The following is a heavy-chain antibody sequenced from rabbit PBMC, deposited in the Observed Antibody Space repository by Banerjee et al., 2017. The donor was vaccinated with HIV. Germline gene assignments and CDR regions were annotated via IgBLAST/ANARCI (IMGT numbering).Heavy chain of an antibody. V-gene: IGHV1S40*01. J-gene: IGHJ6*01. CDR1: GFSFSSGQY. Sequence: QSLEESGGDLVKPGASLTLTCTASGFSFSSGQYMCWVRQAPGKGLEWIACIDAGSGINTYYASWARGRFTISKASSTTVTLQLTSLTAADTATYFCARDRPGTDSSDLDLWGPGTLVTVS. CDR2: IDAGSGINT. D-gene: IGHD8-1*01. CDR3: ARDRPGTDSSDLDL.